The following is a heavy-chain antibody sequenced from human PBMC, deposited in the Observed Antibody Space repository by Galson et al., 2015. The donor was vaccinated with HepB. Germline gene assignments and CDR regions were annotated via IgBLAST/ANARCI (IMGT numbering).Heavy chain of an antibody. D-gene: IGHD3-3*01. CDR2: LSYDGNTK. CDR1: GFTFSTYG. CDR3: ARGAFWSGYYWSFDY. Sequence: SLRLSCAASGFTFSTYGMHWVRQAPGKGLEWVAVLSYDGNTKFYRDSVKGRFTISRDNSKNTLYLQMNSLGAEDTAMYYCARGAFWSGYYWSFDYWGQGTLVTVSS. J-gene: IGHJ4*02. V-gene: IGHV3-30*03.